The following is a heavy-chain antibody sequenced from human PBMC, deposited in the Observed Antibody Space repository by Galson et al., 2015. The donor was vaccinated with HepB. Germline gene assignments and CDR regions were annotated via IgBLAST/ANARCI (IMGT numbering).Heavy chain of an antibody. D-gene: IGHD4-23*01. CDR1: GFTFSNYA. V-gene: IGHV3-23*01. CDR3: AKDLVGGNFKLEFDY. CDR2: ISDSDDNT. Sequence: SLRLSCAASGFTFSNYAMSWVRQAPGKGLEWVSTISDSDDNTYYADSVKGRFTISRDNSKNTLYLQMNSLRVEDTAVYYCAKDLVGGNFKLEFDYWGQGTLVTVSS. J-gene: IGHJ4*02.